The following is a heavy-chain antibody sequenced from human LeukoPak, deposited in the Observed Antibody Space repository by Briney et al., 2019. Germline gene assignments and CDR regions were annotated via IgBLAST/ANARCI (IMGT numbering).Heavy chain of an antibody. D-gene: IGHD6-13*01. CDR2: INPNSGGT. V-gene: IGHV1-2*02. CDR3: ARTGEISSSPREFQH. J-gene: IGHJ1*01. CDR1: GYTFTGYY. Sequence: GASVKVSCKIFGYTFTGYYIHWVRQAPGQGLEWMGCINPNSGGTDYAQKFQGRVTMTRDTSIITAYMELSSLRSDDTAVYYCARTGEISSSPREFQHWGQGTLVTVSS.